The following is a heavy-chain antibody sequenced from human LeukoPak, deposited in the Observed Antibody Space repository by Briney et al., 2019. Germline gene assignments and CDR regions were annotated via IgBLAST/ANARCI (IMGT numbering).Heavy chain of an antibody. CDR2: INPNSGDT. D-gene: IGHD1-7*01. Sequence: GASVKVSCKASGYRFTAYSMHWVRQAPGLGLEWMGWINPNSGDTKNAQNYQGRITMTRDMSTSTVYMELSSLRSEDTAVYYCARDPGGYNWNYFRYYYYMDVWGKGTTVTVSS. CDR3: ARDPGGYNWNYFRYYYYMDV. CDR1: GYRFTAYS. V-gene: IGHV1-2*02. J-gene: IGHJ6*03.